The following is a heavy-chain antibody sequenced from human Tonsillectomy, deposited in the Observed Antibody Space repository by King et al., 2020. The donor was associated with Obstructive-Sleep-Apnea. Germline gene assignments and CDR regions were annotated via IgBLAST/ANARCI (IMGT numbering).Heavy chain of an antibody. V-gene: IGHV4-59*08. CDR2: IYYIGRT. D-gene: IGHD5-12*01. CDR1: GCSISSYY. J-gene: IGHJ3*02. Sequence: VQLQESGPGLVKPSETLSLTCTVSGCSISSYYWSWIRQPPGKGLEWIGDIYYIGRTNYNPSLKRRVTISLDTSKNHFSLKLTSVTAADTAVFYCARHLYSSGYSGAFDIWGQGTMVTVSS. CDR3: ARHLYSSGYSGAFDI.